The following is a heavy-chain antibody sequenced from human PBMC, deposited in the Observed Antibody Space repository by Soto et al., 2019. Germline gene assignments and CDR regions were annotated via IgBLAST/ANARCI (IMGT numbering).Heavy chain of an antibody. Sequence: PSETLSLTCTVSGGSISLYYWSWIRQPPGKGLEWIGYINYNGSTTYDPSLKSRVTISVDTSKNQFSLKLSSVTAADTAAYYCARDYGIATRPGRLGFDYWGQGILVTVSS. CDR2: INYNGST. CDR3: ARDYGIATRPGRLGFDY. V-gene: IGHV4-59*01. CDR1: GGSISLYY. D-gene: IGHD6-6*01. J-gene: IGHJ4*02.